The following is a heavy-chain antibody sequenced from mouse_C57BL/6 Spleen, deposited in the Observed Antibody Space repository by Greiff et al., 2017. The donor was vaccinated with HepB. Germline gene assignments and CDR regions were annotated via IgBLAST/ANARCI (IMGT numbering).Heavy chain of an antibody. CDR1: GFSLTSYA. Sequence: VQVVESGPGLVAPSQSLSITCTVSGFSLTSYAISWVRQPPGKGLEWLGVIWTGGGTNYNSALKSRLSISKDNSKSQVFLKMNSLQTDDTARYYCARNLGLPGGGDYFDYWGQGTTLTVSS. J-gene: IGHJ2*01. V-gene: IGHV2-9-1*01. D-gene: IGHD4-1*01. CDR2: IWTGGGT. CDR3: ARNLGLPGGGDYFDY.